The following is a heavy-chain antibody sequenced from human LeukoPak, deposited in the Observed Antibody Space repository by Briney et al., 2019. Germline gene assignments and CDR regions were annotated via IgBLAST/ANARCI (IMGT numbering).Heavy chain of an antibody. V-gene: IGHV4-34*01. CDR2: INHSGST. J-gene: IGHJ4*02. CDR3: ASFQLWFGELLLGFGY. Sequence: PSETLSLTCAVYGGSFSGYYWSWIRQPPGEGLEWIGEINHSGSTNYNPSLKSRVTISVDTSKNQFSLKLSSVTAADTAVYYCASFQLWFGELLLGFGYWGQGTLVTVSS. CDR1: GGSFSGYY. D-gene: IGHD3-10*01.